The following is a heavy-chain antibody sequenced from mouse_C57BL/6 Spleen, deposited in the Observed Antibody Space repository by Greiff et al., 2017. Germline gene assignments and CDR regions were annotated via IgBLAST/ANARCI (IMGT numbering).Heavy chain of an antibody. V-gene: IGHV1-64*01. D-gene: IGHD2-5*01. Sequence: QVQLQQPGAELVKPGASVKLSCKASGYTFTSYWMHWVKQRPGQGLEWIGMIHPNSGSTNYNEKFKSKATLTVDKSSSTAYMQLSSLTSEDSAVYYCARRYYSNYDWFAYWGQGTLVTVSA. CDR2: IHPNSGST. CDR1: GYTFTSYW. CDR3: ARRYYSNYDWFAY. J-gene: IGHJ3*01.